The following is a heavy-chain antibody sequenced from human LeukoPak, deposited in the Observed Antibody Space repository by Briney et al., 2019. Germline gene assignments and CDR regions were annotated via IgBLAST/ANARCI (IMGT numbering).Heavy chain of an antibody. V-gene: IGHV3-74*01. CDR1: GFVFSNFM. CDR2: IPTDDNPT. Sequence: GGSLRLSCAASGFVFSNFMMHWVRQAPGKGLVWVSRIPTDDNPTNYADFVQGRFTISRDNAKNTVYLQMNNLRAEDTAVYYCARDHYFKIDYWGQGTLVTVSS. D-gene: IGHD2/OR15-2a*01. J-gene: IGHJ4*02. CDR3: ARDHYFKIDY.